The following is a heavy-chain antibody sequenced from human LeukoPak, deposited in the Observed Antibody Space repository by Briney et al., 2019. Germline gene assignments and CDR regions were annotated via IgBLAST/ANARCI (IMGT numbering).Heavy chain of an antibody. CDR1: GFTFSNAW. CDR2: ISYDGSNK. Sequence: PGGSLRLSCAASGFTFSNAWMSWVRQAPGKGLEWVAVISYDGSNKYYADSVKGRFTISRDNSKNTLYLQMNSLRAEDTAVYYCAKEKIAVAGTSNYFDYWGQGTLVTVSS. D-gene: IGHD6-19*01. V-gene: IGHV3-30*18. CDR3: AKEKIAVAGTSNYFDY. J-gene: IGHJ4*02.